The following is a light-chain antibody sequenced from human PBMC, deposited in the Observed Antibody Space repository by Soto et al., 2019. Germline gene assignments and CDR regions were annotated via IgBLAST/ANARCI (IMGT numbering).Light chain of an antibody. J-gene: IGKJ2*01. CDR2: VAS. V-gene: IGKV3-15*01. CDR3: QQYNNWPIA. Sequence: EIVMTQSPATLSVSPGERATLSCRASQSVNNNLAWYQQKPGQAPRLLIYVASTRATGIPARFSGSGSGTEFTLTISSLLSEDSGVYYCQQYNNWPIAFGQGTMLEIK. CDR1: QSVNNN.